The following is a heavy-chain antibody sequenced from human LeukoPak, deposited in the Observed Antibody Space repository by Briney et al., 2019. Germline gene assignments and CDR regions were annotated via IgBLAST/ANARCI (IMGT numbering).Heavy chain of an antibody. V-gene: IGHV6-1*01. J-gene: IGHJ4*02. CDR2: TYYRSKWYN. Sequence: SQTLSLTCVISGDSVSSNSAAWNWIRQSPSRGLEWLGRTYYRSKWYNDYAVSVKSRIIINPDTSRNQVSLQVNSVTPEDTAVYFCARVTEGAYYFHSWGQGTLVTVSS. CDR3: ARVTEGAYYFHS. CDR1: GDSVSSNSAA. D-gene: IGHD1-26*01.